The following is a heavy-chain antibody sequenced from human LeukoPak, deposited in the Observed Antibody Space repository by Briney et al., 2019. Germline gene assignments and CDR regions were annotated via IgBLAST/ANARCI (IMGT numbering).Heavy chain of an antibody. D-gene: IGHD3-10*01. CDR2: IYTSGST. J-gene: IGHJ5*02. CDR1: GGSISSYY. Sequence: SETLSLTCTVSGGSISSYYWSWIRQPPGKGLEWIGYIYTSGSTNYNPSLKSRVTISVDTSKNQFSLKLSSVTAADTAVYYCARDRGSYYYGSGSYYNVRYLNWFDPWGQGTLVTVSS. V-gene: IGHV4-4*09. CDR3: ARDRGSYYYGSGSYYNVRYLNWFDP.